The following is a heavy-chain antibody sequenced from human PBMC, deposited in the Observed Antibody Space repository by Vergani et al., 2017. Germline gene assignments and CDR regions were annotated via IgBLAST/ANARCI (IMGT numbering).Heavy chain of an antibody. J-gene: IGHJ5*02. CDR2: IYYSGST. Sequence: QLQLQESGPGLVKPSATLSLTCSVSGASIRSRNYHWGWIRQPPGKGLEWIASIYYSGSTYYNPSLKSRVTISVDTAKDQFSLKLSSVTAADTAVYFCAGHSTVEWLVKLGWIDPWGQGILVTVSS. CDR1: GASIRSRNYH. D-gene: IGHD6-19*01. CDR3: AGHSTVEWLVKLGWIDP. V-gene: IGHV4-39*01.